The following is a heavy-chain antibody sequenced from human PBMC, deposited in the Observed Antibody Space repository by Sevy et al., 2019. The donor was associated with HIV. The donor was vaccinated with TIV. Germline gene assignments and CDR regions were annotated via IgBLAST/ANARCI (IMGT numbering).Heavy chain of an antibody. CDR2: FSFGCGKI. D-gene: IGHD2-2*01. J-gene: IGHJ4*02. Sequence: GGSLRLSCAASGFTFSNYAMSWVRQAPGKGLEWVSTFSFGCGKINYADSVKGRFAISRNNSKNTLYLQMNSLRAEDTALYYCAREGCSKPHDYWGQGTLVTVSS. V-gene: IGHV3-23*01. CDR1: GFTFSNYA. CDR3: AREGCSKPHDY.